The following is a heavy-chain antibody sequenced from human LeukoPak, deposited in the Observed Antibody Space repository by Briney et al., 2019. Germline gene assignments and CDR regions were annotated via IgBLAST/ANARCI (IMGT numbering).Heavy chain of an antibody. CDR2: INPNSGGT. D-gene: IGHD3-16*01. CDR3: ARAYYDYVWGSSASVDAFDI. J-gene: IGHJ3*02. V-gene: IGHV1-2*02. CDR1: GYTFTGYY. Sequence: ASVKVSCKASGYTFTGYYMHWVRQAPGQGLEWMGWINPNSGGTNYAQKFQGRVTMTRDTSISTAYMELSRLRSDDTAVYYCARAYYDYVWGSSASVDAFDIWGQGTMVTVSS.